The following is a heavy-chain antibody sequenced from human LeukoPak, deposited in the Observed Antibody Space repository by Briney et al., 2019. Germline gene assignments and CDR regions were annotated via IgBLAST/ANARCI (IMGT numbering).Heavy chain of an antibody. D-gene: IGHD6-6*01. CDR3: ARVGALRYTSSSGSIDYYYYMDV. J-gene: IGHJ6*03. CDR2: ISGSGGST. CDR1: GFTFSSYG. Sequence: PGGSLRLSCAASGFTFSSYGMSWVRQAPGKGLEWVSAISGSGGSTYYADSVKGRFTISRDNGKNSLYLQMNSLRVEDTAVYYCARVGALRYTSSSGSIDYYYYMDVWGKGTTVTISS. V-gene: IGHV3-23*01.